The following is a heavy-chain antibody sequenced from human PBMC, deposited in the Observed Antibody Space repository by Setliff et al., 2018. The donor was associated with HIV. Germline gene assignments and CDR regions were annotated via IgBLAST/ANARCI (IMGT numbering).Heavy chain of an antibody. CDR1: GGSINSGSYY. V-gene: IGHV4-39*07. J-gene: IGHJ4*02. Sequence: PSETLSLTCTVSGGSINSGSYYWGWIRQPPGKGLESIGTIYYSGSTYYKSSLKSRLTISVDTSKNQCSLKMSSVTAADTAVYYCARARGPEGYFDSWGQGTLVTVSS. CDR2: IYYSGST. D-gene: IGHD3-10*01. CDR3: ARARGPEGYFDS.